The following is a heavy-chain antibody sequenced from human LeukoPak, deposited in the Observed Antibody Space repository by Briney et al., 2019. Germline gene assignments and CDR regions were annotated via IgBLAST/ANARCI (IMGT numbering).Heavy chain of an antibody. CDR2: IRSKHYGGTT. J-gene: IGHJ4*02. Sequence: PGGSLRLSCTTSGFTFGESVMSWFRQAPGKGLEWVGFIRSKHYGGTTQYAASVKGRFTISRDDSKSIAYLQMNSLKTEDTAVYFCARSYDVLAAYFPPDYWGQGTLVTVSS. V-gene: IGHV3-49*03. CDR3: ARSYDVLAAYFPPDY. D-gene: IGHD3-9*01. CDR1: GFTFGESV.